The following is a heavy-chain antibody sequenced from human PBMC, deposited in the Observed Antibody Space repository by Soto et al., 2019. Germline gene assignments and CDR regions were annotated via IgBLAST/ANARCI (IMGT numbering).Heavy chain of an antibody. CDR3: ARDPSHYYYDSRYPGGAFDI. Sequence: ASVKVACKASGYTFTSYGISWVRQAPGQGLEWMGWISAYNGNTNYAQKLQGRVTMTTDTSTSTAYMELRSLRSEDTAVYYCARDPSHYYYDSRYPGGAFDIWGQGTMVDVSS. CDR1: GYTFTSYG. V-gene: IGHV1-18*01. CDR2: ISAYNGNT. D-gene: IGHD3-22*01. J-gene: IGHJ3*02.